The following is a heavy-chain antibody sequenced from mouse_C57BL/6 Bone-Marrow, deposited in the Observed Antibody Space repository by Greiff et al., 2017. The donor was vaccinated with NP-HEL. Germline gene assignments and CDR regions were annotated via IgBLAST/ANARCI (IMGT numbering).Heavy chain of an antibody. V-gene: IGHV6-3*01. CDR3: TGGSALYYAMDY. J-gene: IGHJ4*01. CDR1: GFTFSNYW. CDR2: ISLKYDNSAT. D-gene: IGHD6-1*01. Sequence: EVMLVESGGGLVQPGGSMKLSCVASGFTFSNYWMNWVRQSPEKGLEWVAQISLKYDNSATTYADSVKGRFTISRDDSKSSVYLQMNNLRAEDTGIYYCTGGSALYYAMDYWGQGTSVTVSA.